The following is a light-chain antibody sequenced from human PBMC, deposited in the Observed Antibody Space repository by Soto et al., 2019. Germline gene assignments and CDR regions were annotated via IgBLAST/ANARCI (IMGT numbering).Light chain of an antibody. CDR3: SSYTSSSTLDI. V-gene: IGLV2-14*01. CDR2: EVS. J-gene: IGLJ2*01. Sequence: QSVLTQPASVSGSPGQSITISCTGTSSDVGGYKYVSWYQQYPGKAPKLIIYEVSNLPSGVANRFSGSKSGNTASLTISGLQAEDEADYYCSSYTSSSTLDIFGGGTKVTVL. CDR1: SSDVGGYKY.